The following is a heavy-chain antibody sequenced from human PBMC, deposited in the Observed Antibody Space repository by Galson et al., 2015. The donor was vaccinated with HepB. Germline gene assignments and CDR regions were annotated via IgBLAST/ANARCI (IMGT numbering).Heavy chain of an antibody. CDR3: ARCREGDDPFATPYYYMDV. CDR2: IWYDGSNK. V-gene: IGHV3-33*01. D-gene: IGHD3-16*01. Sequence: SLRLSCAASGFTFSSYGMHWVRQAPGKGLEWVAVIWYDGSNKYYADSVKGRFTISRDNSKNTLYLQMNSLRAEDTAVYYCARCREGDDPFATPYYYMDVWGKGTTVTVSS. J-gene: IGHJ6*03. CDR1: GFTFSSYG.